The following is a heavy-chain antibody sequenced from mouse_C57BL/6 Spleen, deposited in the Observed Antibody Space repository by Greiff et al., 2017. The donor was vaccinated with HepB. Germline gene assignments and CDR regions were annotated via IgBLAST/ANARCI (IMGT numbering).Heavy chain of an antibody. CDR1: GYAFSSSW. V-gene: IGHV1-82*01. J-gene: IGHJ2*01. D-gene: IGHD2-3*01. CDR2: IYPGDGDT. Sequence: VQLQQSGPELVKPGASVKISCKASGYAFSSSWMNWVKQRPGKGLEWIGRIYPGDGDTNYNGKFKGKATLTADKSSSTAYMQLSSLTSEDSAVYFCARDDGYFYFDYWGQGTTLTVSS. CDR3: ARDDGYFYFDY.